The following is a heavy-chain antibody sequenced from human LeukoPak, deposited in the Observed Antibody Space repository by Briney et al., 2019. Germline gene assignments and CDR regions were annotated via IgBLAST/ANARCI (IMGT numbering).Heavy chain of an antibody. D-gene: IGHD5-18*01. J-gene: IGHJ5*02. CDR1: GGSFSAYY. CDR3: VPRGDIEHSYVYGKWFDP. CDR2: INHSGSS. V-gene: IGHV4-34*01. Sequence: PSETLSLTCAVYGGSFSAYYWTWIRQPPGKGLEWIGEINHSGSSNYNSSLRSRVTISVDTSYKQFSLRLSSVTAADTAVYYCVPRGDIEHSYVYGKWFDPWGQGTRVTVSS.